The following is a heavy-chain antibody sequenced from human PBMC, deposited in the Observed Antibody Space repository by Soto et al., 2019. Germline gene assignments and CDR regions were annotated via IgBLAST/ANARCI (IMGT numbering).Heavy chain of an antibody. D-gene: IGHD6-19*01. Sequence: GASVKVSCKASGYTFTGYYMHWVRQAPGQGLEWMGWINPNSGGTNYAQKFQGWVTMTRDTSISTAYMELSRLRSDDTAVYYCARDIREMDSSGWYRGFHHWGQGTLVTVSS. CDR3: ARDIREMDSSGWYRGFHH. CDR2: INPNSGGT. V-gene: IGHV1-2*04. J-gene: IGHJ1*01. CDR1: GYTFTGYY.